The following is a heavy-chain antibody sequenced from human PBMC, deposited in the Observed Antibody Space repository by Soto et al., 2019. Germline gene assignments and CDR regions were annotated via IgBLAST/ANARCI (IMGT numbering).Heavy chain of an antibody. J-gene: IGHJ6*03. CDR3: ARETDLYSSSSYYYYMDV. CDR2: MNPNSGNT. Sequence: ASVKVSCKASGGTFSSYAISWVRQATGQGLEWMGWMNPNSGNTGYAQKFQGRVTMTRNTSISTAYMELSSLRSEDTAVYYCARETDLYSSSSYYYYMDVWGKGTTVTVSS. D-gene: IGHD6-6*01. CDR1: GGTFSSYA. V-gene: IGHV1-8*02.